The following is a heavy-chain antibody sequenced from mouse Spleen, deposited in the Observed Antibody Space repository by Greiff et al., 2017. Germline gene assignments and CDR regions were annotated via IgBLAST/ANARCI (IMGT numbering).Heavy chain of an antibody. Sequence: QVQLQQPGAELVMPGASVKLSCKASGYTFTSYWMHWVKQRPGQGLEWIGEIDPSDSYTNYNQKFKGKATLTVDKSSSTAYMQLSSLTSEDSAVYYCARRYGNYAMDYWGQGTSVTVSS. CDR2: IDPSDSYT. CDR1: GYTFTSYW. V-gene: IGHV1-69*01. J-gene: IGHJ4*01. D-gene: IGHD2-10*02. CDR3: ARRYGNYAMDY.